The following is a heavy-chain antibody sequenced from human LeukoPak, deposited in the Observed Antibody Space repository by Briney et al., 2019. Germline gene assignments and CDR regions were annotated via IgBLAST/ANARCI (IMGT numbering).Heavy chain of an antibody. CDR2: MSTSGSI. CDR1: GFTLSIYT. Sequence: GGSLRLSCAASGFTLSIYTMNWVRQAPGKGLEWVSYMSTSGSISYADSVKGRFTISRDNAKNSLYLQVNSLRDEDTAVYYCARMIDYNYGYAFDYWGQGTLVTVSS. D-gene: IGHD5-18*01. CDR3: ARMIDYNYGYAFDY. V-gene: IGHV3-48*02. J-gene: IGHJ4*02.